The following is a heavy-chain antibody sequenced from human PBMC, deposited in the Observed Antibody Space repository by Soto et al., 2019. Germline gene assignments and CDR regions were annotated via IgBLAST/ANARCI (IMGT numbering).Heavy chain of an antibody. Sequence: ASVKVSCKASGGTFSSYTISWVRQAPGQGLEWMGRIIPILGIANYAQKFQGRVTITADKSTSTAYMELSSLRSEDTAVYYCAIGYCTNGVCQPGGNYYYYMDVWGKGTTVTVSS. CDR3: AIGYCTNGVCQPGGNYYYYMDV. CDR1: GGTFSSYT. J-gene: IGHJ6*03. D-gene: IGHD2-8*01. V-gene: IGHV1-69*02. CDR2: IIPILGIA.